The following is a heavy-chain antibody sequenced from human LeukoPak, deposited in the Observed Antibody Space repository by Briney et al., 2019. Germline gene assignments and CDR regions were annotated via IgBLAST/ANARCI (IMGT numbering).Heavy chain of an antibody. Sequence: PGGSLRLSCAASGFXFSSYVLGWVRQAPGQGLEWVSTISSGGDSTSYADSVKGRFAISRDNTQSTLFLQLNSLRAEDTAVYYCAKGHGSGWYGYFDYWGQGTLVTVSS. V-gene: IGHV3-23*01. CDR1: GFXFSSYV. CDR2: ISSGGDST. D-gene: IGHD6-19*01. J-gene: IGHJ4*02. CDR3: AKGHGSGWYGYFDY.